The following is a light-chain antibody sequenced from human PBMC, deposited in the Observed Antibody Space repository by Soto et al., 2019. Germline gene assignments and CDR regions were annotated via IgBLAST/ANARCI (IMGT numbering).Light chain of an antibody. Sequence: DIQMSQSPSTLSASIGDRVTITCRASQRINTWLAWYQQKPGKAPKVLIYDASSLENGVPSRFSGSGSGTEFTLTISSLQPDDFATYYCQQYNNYSGTFGQGTKVEIK. CDR2: DAS. J-gene: IGKJ1*01. CDR3: QQYNNYSGT. V-gene: IGKV1-5*01. CDR1: QRINTW.